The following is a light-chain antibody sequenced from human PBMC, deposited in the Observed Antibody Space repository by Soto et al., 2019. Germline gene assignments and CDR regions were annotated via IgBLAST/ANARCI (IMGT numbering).Light chain of an antibody. CDR3: TSFTSTSSLYV. Sequence: QSALTQPASVSGSLGQSITISCTGTGSDIAGYNYISWYQQLPGKAPKLMIYQVTIRPSGISNRFSGSKSGNTASLTISGLQAEEEAYYYCTSFTSTSSLYVFGAETKLTAL. CDR2: QVT. J-gene: IGLJ1*01. V-gene: IGLV2-14*01. CDR1: GSDIAGYNY.